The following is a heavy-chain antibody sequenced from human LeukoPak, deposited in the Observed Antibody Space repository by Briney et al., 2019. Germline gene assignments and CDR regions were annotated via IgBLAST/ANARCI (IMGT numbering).Heavy chain of an antibody. CDR1: GGTFSSYA. V-gene: IGHV1-69*05. CDR3: ARDRYRIAAAGRGWFDP. Sequence: SVKVSCKASGGTFSSYAISWVRQAPGQGLEWMGGIIPIFGTANYAQKFQGRVTITTDESTSTAYMELRSLRSDDTAVYYCARDRYRIAAAGRGWFDPWGQGTLVTVSS. CDR2: IIPIFGTA. J-gene: IGHJ5*02. D-gene: IGHD6-13*01.